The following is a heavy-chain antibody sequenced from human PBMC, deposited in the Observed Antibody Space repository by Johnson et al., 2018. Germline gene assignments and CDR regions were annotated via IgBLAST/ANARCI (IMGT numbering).Heavy chain of an antibody. CDR3: AGEGSFGYYYYYYMDV. Sequence: QVQLVQSGGGVVQPGRSLRLSCVASGFNFRSYAMNWVRQAPGKGLEWVAVISYDGSNKYYADSVKGRFTISRDTSKNTLFLQMDSLRGEDTAIYYCAGEGSFGYYYYYYMDVWGKGTTVTVSS. J-gene: IGHJ6*03. V-gene: IGHV3-30-3*01. D-gene: IGHD1-26*01. CDR2: ISYDGSNK. CDR1: GFNFRSYA.